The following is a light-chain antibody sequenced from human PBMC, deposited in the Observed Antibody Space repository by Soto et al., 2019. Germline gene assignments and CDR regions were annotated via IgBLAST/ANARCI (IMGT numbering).Light chain of an antibody. CDR1: QTISRW. J-gene: IGKJ5*01. CDR3: HSRA. V-gene: IGKV1-5*01. Sequence: DIQLTQTPSTLSASVGDEVTITCRASQTISRWLAWYQQKPGRARKLLIYDASTLESGVPSRFSGSGSETEFTLTISRLQPDDFATYFCHSRAFGQGTRLEIK. CDR2: DAS.